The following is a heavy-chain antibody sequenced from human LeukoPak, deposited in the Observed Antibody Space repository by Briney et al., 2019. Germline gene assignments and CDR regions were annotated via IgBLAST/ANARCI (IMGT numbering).Heavy chain of an antibody. CDR2: VYYSGST. D-gene: IGHD6-19*01. CDR1: GGSISSYY. CDR3: ARVDSSGWLYYFDY. Sequence: PSETLSLTCTVSGGSISSYYWSWIRQPPGKGLEWIGYVYYSGSTNYNPSLKSRVTISVDTSKNQFSLKLSSVTAADTAVYYCARVDSSGWLYYFDYWGQGTLVTVSS. J-gene: IGHJ4*02. V-gene: IGHV4-59*01.